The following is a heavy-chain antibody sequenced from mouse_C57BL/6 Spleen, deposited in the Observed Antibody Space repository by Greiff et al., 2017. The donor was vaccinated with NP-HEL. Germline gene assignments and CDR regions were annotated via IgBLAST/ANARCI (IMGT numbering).Heavy chain of an antibody. J-gene: IGHJ1*03. V-gene: IGHV3-6*01. Sequence: DVRLQESGPGLVKPSQSLSLTCSVTGYSITSGYYWNWIRQFPGNKLEWMGYISYDGSNNYNPSLKNRISITRDTSKNQFFLKLDSVTTEDTATYYCARDSPYGSSSDWYFDVWGTGTTVTVSS. CDR1: GYSITSGYY. CDR3: ARDSPYGSSSDWYFDV. CDR2: ISYDGSN. D-gene: IGHD1-1*01.